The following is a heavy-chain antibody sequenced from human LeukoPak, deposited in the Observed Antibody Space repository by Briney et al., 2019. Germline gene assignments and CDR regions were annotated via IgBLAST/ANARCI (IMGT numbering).Heavy chain of an antibody. V-gene: IGHV3-48*02. CDR2: ISSSSSTI. CDR3: ARDLDTAMVISHAFDI. J-gene: IGHJ3*02. D-gene: IGHD5-18*01. Sequence: GGSLRLSCAASGFTFSSYSMNWVRQAPGKGLEWVSYISSSSSTIYYADSVKGRFTISRDNAKNSLYLQMNSLRDEHTAVYYCARDLDTAMVISHAFDIWGQGTMVTVSS. CDR1: GFTFSSYS.